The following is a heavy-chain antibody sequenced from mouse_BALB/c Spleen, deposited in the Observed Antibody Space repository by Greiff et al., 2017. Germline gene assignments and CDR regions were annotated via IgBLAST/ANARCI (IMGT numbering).Heavy chain of an antibody. Sequence: VKLQESGPGLVAPSQSLSITCTVSGFSLTGYGVNWVRQPPGKGLEWLGMIWGDGSTDYNSALKSRLSISKDNSKSQVFLKMNSLQTDDTARYYCARETPFTTATGDYYAMDYWGQGTSVTVSS. J-gene: IGHJ4*01. D-gene: IGHD1-2*01. CDR1: GFSLTGYG. V-gene: IGHV2-6-7*01. CDR2: IWGDGST. CDR3: ARETPFTTATGDYYAMDY.